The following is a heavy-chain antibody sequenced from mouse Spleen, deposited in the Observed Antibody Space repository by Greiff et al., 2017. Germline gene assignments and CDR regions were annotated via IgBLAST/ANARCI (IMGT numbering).Heavy chain of an antibody. V-gene: IGHV1-81*01. Sequence: QVQLQQSGAELARPGASVKLSCKASGYNFTSYGISWVKQRTGQGLEWIGEIYPRSGNTYYNEKFKGKATLTADKSSSTAYMELRSLTSEDSAVYFCARGPFAYWGQGTLVTVSA. CDR1: GYNFTSYG. CDR2: IYPRSGNT. D-gene: IGHD3-3*01. J-gene: IGHJ3*01. CDR3: ARGPFAY.